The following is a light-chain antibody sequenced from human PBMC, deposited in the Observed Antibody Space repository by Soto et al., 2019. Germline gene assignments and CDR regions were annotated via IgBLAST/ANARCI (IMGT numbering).Light chain of an antibody. Sequence: QSALTQPASVSGSPGQSITISCTGTNSDVGGYNYVSWYQQHPGNAPELMIYEVSHRPSGVSNRFSGSKSDNTASLTISGLQAEDEADYYCSSYTSISTLYVFGTGTKVTVL. CDR1: NSDVGGYNY. V-gene: IGLV2-14*01. CDR3: SSYTSISTLYV. J-gene: IGLJ1*01. CDR2: EVS.